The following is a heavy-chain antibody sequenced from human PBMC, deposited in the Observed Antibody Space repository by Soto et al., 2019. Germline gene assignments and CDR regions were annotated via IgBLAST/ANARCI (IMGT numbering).Heavy chain of an antibody. D-gene: IGHD2-2*01. CDR1: AQSPTTISTS. Sequence: SQFLSPTRPVSAQSPTTISTSCDFLLDDPGKGLEWIGTIYSSENTYYNPSLLSRVTISVDTSKNEFSLRLSSVTAADTAVYYCARLKGYCISTTSHGYYGVDARGQGPTVT. CDR2: IYSSENT. CDR3: ARLKGYCISTTSHGYYGVDA. J-gene: IGHJ6*02. V-gene: IGHV4-39*01.